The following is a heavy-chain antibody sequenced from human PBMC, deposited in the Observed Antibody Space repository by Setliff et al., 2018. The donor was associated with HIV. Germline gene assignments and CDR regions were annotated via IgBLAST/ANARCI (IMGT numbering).Heavy chain of an antibody. CDR2: IYYSGST. CDR3: ARHSPTYCSGTSCYDNWFDP. CDR1: GVSISSTNYY. V-gene: IGHV4-39*01. J-gene: IGHJ5*02. D-gene: IGHD2-2*01. Sequence: SETLSLTCTVSGVSISSTNYYWGWIRQPPGKGLEWIGTIYYSGSTYYNPSLKSRVTISVDTSKNQFSLKLSAVTAADTAVYYCARHSPTYCSGTSCYDNWFDPWGQGTLVTVSS.